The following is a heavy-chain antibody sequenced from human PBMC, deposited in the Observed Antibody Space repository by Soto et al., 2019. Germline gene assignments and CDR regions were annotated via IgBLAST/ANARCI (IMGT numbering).Heavy chain of an antibody. CDR1: GFTLSNFY. Sequence: EVQLVESGGGLVQPGGSLRLSCAASGFTLSNFYMSWVRQAPGKGLEWLGNIKGDGSDAHYVDSVKGRFTISRDNAGNSIYLQMNNLRAEDTAMYYCATDPVTSDWGQGTLVTVSS. CDR3: ATDPVTSD. CDR2: IKGDGSDA. V-gene: IGHV3-7*03. J-gene: IGHJ4*02.